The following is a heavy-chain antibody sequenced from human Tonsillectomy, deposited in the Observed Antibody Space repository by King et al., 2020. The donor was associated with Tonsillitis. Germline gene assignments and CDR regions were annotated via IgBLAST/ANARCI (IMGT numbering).Heavy chain of an antibody. Sequence: VQLVESGGGLVQPGGSLKLSCAASGFTFSGSNIHWVRQASGKGLEWVGRILSKGNSYATAYAASVKGRFTISRDDSKNMAYLQMNSLKTEDTAVYYCTRLYSYPAVSAFDIWGQGTMVTVSS. CDR3: TRLYSYPAVSAFDI. V-gene: IGHV3-73*01. CDR1: GFTFSGSN. D-gene: IGHD2-2*01. CDR2: ILSKGNSYAT. J-gene: IGHJ3*02.